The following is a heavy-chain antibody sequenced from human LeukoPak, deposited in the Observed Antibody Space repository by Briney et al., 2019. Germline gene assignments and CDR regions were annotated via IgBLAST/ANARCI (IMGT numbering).Heavy chain of an antibody. CDR2: IYNSGST. D-gene: IGHD2-15*01. J-gene: IGHJ4*02. CDR3: ARWAVVTANYFDY. CDR1: GYSISSGYY. Sequence: PSETLSLTCTVSGYSISSGYYWGWIRQPPGKGLEGIGNIYNSGSTYYNPSLKSRVTISVDTSKNHFSRKLSSVTAADTAVYYCARWAVVTANYFDYWGQGTLVTVSS. V-gene: IGHV4-38-2*02.